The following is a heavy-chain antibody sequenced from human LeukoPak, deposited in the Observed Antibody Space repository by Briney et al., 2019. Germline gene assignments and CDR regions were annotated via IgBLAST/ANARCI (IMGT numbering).Heavy chain of an antibody. CDR2: INPNSGGT. Sequence: GASVKVSRKASGYTFTDYYMHWVRQAPGQGLEWMGWINPNSGGTDYAQKFQGRVTMTRDTSISIAYMELSRLRSDDTAVYYCATDYGDYESGYWGQGTLVTVSS. D-gene: IGHD4-17*01. V-gene: IGHV1-2*02. CDR3: ATDYGDYESGY. J-gene: IGHJ4*02. CDR1: GYTFTDYY.